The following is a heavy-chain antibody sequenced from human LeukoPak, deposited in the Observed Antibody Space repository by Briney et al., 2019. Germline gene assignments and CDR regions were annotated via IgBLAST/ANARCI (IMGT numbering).Heavy chain of an antibody. J-gene: IGHJ5*02. D-gene: IGHD6-13*01. V-gene: IGHV3-30*18. CDR1: GFTFSSHG. CDR3: AKVPTSSSWTGTWFDP. Sequence: GGSLRLSCAASGFTFSSHGMHWVRQAPGKGLEWVAVISYDGSNKYYADSVKGRFTISRDNSKNTLYLQMNSLRAEDTAVYYCAKVPTSSSWTGTWFDPWGQGTLVTVSS. CDR2: ISYDGSNK.